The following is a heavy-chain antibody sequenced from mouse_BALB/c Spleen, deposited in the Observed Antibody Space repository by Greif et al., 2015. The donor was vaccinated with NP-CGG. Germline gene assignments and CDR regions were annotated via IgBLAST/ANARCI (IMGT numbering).Heavy chain of an antibody. V-gene: IGHV5-9-3*01. D-gene: IGHD2-2*01. Sequence: EVQLVESGGGLVKPGGSLKLSCAASGFTFSSYAMSWVRQTPEKRLEWVATISSGGSYTYYPDSVKGRFTISRDNAKNTLYLQMSSLRSEDTAMYYCARQRRNGYDDYYAMDYWGQGTSVTVSS. CDR3: ARQRRNGYDDYYAMDY. J-gene: IGHJ4*01. CDR2: ISSGGSYT. CDR1: GFTFSSYA.